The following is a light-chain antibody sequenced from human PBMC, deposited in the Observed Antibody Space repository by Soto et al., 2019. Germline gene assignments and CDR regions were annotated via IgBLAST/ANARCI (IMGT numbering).Light chain of an antibody. V-gene: IGLV2-14*03. Sequence: QSALTQPASVSGSPGQAITISCSGTSSDVGAFNYVSWYQQHPGKAPKLMIYDVSNRPSGVSNRFSGYKSGNTASLTISGLRAEDEADYYCNSYTSNNTYVFGTGTKV. CDR1: SSDVGAFNY. CDR2: DVS. CDR3: NSYTSNNTYV. J-gene: IGLJ1*01.